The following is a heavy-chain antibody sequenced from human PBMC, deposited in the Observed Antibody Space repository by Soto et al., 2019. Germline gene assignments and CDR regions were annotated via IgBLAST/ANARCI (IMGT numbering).Heavy chain of an antibody. CDR1: GFTFRSHA. D-gene: IGHD3-3*01. CDR3: ANLPVYDFWSGNVY. Sequence: EVQLLESGGGLVQPGGSLRLSCEASGFTFRSHAMSWVRQAPGKGLEWVSVISGSGDSTHYADSVKGRFTISRDNSKKRVYLQMNSLIAEDTAVYYCANLPVYDFWSGNVYWVQGNLITVSS. CDR2: ISGSGDST. V-gene: IGHV3-23*01. J-gene: IGHJ1*01.